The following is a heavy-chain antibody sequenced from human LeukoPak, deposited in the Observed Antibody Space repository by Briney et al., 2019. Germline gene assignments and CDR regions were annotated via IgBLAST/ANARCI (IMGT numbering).Heavy chain of an antibody. V-gene: IGHV4-59*01. CDR1: GGYTRSYY. J-gene: IGHJ2*01. D-gene: IGHD6-13*01. CDR2: IYYSGST. CDR3: ARVYYSSSYDYWYFDL. Sequence: PSETLSLTCTVSGGYTRSYYWSWIRQPPGKGLEWIGYIYYSGSTNYNPSLKSRVTISVDTSKKQLSLKLSSVTAADTAVYYCARVYYSSSYDYWYFDLWGRGTLVTVSS.